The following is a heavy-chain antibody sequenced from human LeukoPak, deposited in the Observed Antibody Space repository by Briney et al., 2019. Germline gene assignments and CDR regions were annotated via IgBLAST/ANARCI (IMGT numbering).Heavy chain of an antibody. J-gene: IGHJ4*02. V-gene: IGHV3-21*01. D-gene: IGHD3-10*01. CDR3: ARDRVVRGPTEFGYFDY. CDR1: GVTFSSYS. Sequence: GGALRLSCAASGVTFSSYSMNWVRQAPGKGLEWVSSISSSSSYIYYADSVKGRFTISRDNAKNSLYLQMNSLRAEDTAVYYCARDRVVRGPTEFGYFDYWGQGTLVTVSS. CDR2: ISSSSSYI.